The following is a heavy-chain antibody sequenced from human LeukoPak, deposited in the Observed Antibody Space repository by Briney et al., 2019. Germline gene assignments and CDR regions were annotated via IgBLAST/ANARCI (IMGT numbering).Heavy chain of an antibody. Sequence: PGGSLRLSCAASGFTFSSYGMHWVRQAPGKGLEWVAVISYDGSNKYYADSVKGRFTISRDNSKNTLYLQMNSLRAEDTAVYYCAKYPFDYWGQGTLVTVSS. J-gene: IGHJ4*02. CDR1: GFTFSSYG. CDR3: AKYPFDY. CDR2: ISYDGSNK. V-gene: IGHV3-30*18. D-gene: IGHD2-2*01.